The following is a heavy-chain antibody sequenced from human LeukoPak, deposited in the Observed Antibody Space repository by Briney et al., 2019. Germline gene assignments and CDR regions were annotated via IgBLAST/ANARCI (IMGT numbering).Heavy chain of an antibody. CDR2: INPSGGST. J-gene: IGHJ6*03. V-gene: IGHV1-46*01. Sequence: ASVKVSCKASGYTFTSYYMHWVRQAPGQGLEWMGVINPSGGSTSYAQKFQGRVTMTRDTSKNHFSLELSSVTAADTAVYFCARGRVSSSSWYSTYYYYFYMDVWGKGTTVTVSS. CDR3: ARGRVSSSSWYSTYYYYFYMDV. CDR1: GYTFTSYY. D-gene: IGHD6-13*01.